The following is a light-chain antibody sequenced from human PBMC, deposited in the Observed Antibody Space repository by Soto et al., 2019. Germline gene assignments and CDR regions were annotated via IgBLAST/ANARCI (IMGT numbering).Light chain of an antibody. CDR3: QSYDSTLSARYV. CDR1: SSKIGAGYD. V-gene: IGLV1-40*01. J-gene: IGLJ1*01. CDR2: GNS. Sequence: QAVVTQPPSVSGALGRRVTISCTGSSSKIGAGYDVHWYQQRPGTAPKLLIFGNSNRPSGVPDRFSGSKSGTSASLAITGLQAEDEGDYYCQSYDSTLSARYVFGTGTKLTVL.